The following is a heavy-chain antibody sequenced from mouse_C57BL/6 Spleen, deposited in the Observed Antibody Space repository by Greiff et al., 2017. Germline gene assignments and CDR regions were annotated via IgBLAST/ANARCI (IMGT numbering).Heavy chain of an antibody. V-gene: IGHV5-17*01. J-gene: IGHJ3*01. D-gene: IGHD2-4*01. CDR3: AKRYDYDWGEWFAY. Sequence: EVHLVESGGGLVKPGGSLKLSCAASGFTFSDYGMHWVRQAPEKGLEWVAYISSGSSTLYYADTVKGRFTISRDNAKNTLFLQMTSVRSEDTAMYYWAKRYDYDWGEWFAYWGQGTLVTVSA. CDR1: GFTFSDYG. CDR2: ISSGSSTL.